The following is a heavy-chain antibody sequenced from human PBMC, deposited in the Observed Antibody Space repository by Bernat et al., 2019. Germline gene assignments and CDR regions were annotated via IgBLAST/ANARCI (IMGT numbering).Heavy chain of an antibody. CDR3: ARGTSTSAPYMDV. Sequence: EVQLVESGGGLVQPGGSLRLSCAASGFTFSSYEMNWVRQAPGKGLEWVSYISSSGSTISYADSVKGRFTISRDNAKNSLYLQMNSLRAEDTAVYYCARGTSTSAPYMDVWGKGTTVTVSS. J-gene: IGHJ6*03. V-gene: IGHV3-48*03. CDR1: GFTFSSYE. CDR2: ISSSGSTI.